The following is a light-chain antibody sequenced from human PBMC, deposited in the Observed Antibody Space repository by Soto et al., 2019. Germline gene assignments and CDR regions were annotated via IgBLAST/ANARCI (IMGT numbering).Light chain of an antibody. CDR1: QSVSTNF. CDR3: QQYGRTSWT. Sequence: EIVFTKSPGTLSLSPGEGATLSCRASQSVSTNFFAWYQQKPGQAPRLLIYGASTRATGIPDRFSGSGSGTDFTLTISRLEPEDFAVYYCQQYGRTSWTFGQGTKV. J-gene: IGKJ1*01. V-gene: IGKV3-20*01. CDR2: GAS.